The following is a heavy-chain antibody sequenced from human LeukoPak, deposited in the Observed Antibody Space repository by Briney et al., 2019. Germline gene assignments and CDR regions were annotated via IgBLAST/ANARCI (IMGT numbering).Heavy chain of an antibody. CDR3: ARLSEWFDP. CDR2: INPNSGGT. Sequence: ASVKVSCKASGYTFTGYYMHWVRQAPGRGLEWMGWINPNSGGTNYAQRFQGRVTMTRDTSISTAYMELSRLRSDDTAVYYCARLSEWFDPWGQGTLVTVSS. J-gene: IGHJ5*02. D-gene: IGHD2/OR15-2a*01. V-gene: IGHV1-2*02. CDR1: GYTFTGYY.